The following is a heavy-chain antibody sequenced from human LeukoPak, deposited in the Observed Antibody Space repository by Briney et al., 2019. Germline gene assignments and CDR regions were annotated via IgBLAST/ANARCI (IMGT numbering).Heavy chain of an antibody. CDR3: ARVGGSPTNTPAFDF. D-gene: IGHD2-15*01. V-gene: IGHV3-21*06. CDR2: ITASSSYI. J-gene: IGHJ4*02. CDR1: GFEFTSYV. Sequence: PGGSLRLSCATSGFEFTSYVMTWVRQPPGKGLEWVSSITASSSYIDYADSVRGRFTISRDNAKNSLYLQMNSLRAEDTAVYYCARVGGSPTNTPAFDFWGQGTLVTVSS.